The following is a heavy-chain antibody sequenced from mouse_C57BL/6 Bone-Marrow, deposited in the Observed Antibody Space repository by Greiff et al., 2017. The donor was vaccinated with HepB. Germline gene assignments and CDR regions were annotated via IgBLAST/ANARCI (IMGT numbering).Heavy chain of an antibody. CDR1: GFTFSSYA. CDR2: ISDGGSYT. CDR3: ARASTVVAPYYFDY. V-gene: IGHV5-4*01. Sequence: EVQLVESGGGLVKPGGSLKLSCAASGFTFSSYAISWVRQTPEKRLEWVATISDGGSYTYYPDNVKGRFTISRDNAKNNLYLQMSHLKSEDTAMYYCARASTVVAPYYFDYWGQGTTLTVSS. J-gene: IGHJ2*01. D-gene: IGHD1-1*01.